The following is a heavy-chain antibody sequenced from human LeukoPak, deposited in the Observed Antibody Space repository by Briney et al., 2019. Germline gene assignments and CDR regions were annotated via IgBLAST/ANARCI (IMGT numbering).Heavy chain of an antibody. CDR1: GGSVASSGCY. CDR3: GRHVSNGWDYHYGLDV. V-gene: IGHV4-39*01. D-gene: IGHD6-19*01. CDR2: AYYTGEI. Sequence: SETLSLTCTVSGGSVASSGCYWGWIRQSPGKGLEWIGSAYYTGEIYSTPSLKSRLTISVDTSKNQFALTLTSVTAADTAVYYCGRHVSNGWDYHYGLDVWGQGTTVTVSS. J-gene: IGHJ6*02.